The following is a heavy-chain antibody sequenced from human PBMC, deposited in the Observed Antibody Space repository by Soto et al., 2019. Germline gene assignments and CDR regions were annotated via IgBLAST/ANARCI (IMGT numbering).Heavy chain of an antibody. Sequence: QLQLQESGPGLVKPSETLSLTCIVSGGSISSSSYYWGWIRQPPGKGLEWIGSIYYSGSTYYNPSLKSRVTISVDTSKNQFSLKLSSVTAADTAVFYGARHRARNGFDPWGQGTLVTVSS. D-gene: IGHD6-6*01. V-gene: IGHV4-39*01. J-gene: IGHJ5*02. CDR3: ARHRARNGFDP. CDR2: IYYSGST. CDR1: GGSISSSSYY.